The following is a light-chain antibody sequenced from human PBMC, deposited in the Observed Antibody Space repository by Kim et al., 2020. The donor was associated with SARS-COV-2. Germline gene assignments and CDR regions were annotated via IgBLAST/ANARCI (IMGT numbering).Light chain of an antibody. J-gene: IGLJ2*01. CDR1: SSNIGTGYD. Sequence: HSVLTQPPSVSGAPGQRVTISCTGSSSNIGTGYDVHWYQQFPGTTPTLLIYGNNNRPSGVPDRFSGSKSGTSASLAITGLQPEDEADYYCQSYDSSLSGVIFGGGTQLTVL. V-gene: IGLV1-40*01. CDR2: GNN. CDR3: QSYDSSLSGVI.